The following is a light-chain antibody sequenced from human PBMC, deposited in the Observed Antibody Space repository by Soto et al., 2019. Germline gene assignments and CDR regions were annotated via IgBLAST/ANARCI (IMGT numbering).Light chain of an antibody. CDR1: QSVSSQ. J-gene: IGKJ5*01. CDR2: DAS. CDR3: QQYDNSPIT. V-gene: IGKV3-11*01. Sequence: EIVLTQSPATLSLSPGERATLSCRASQSVSSQLAWYQQKPGQAPRLLIYDASNRATGIPARFSGSGSATDFTLTITPLEPEDFVVYFCQQYDNSPITFGQGTRLEIK.